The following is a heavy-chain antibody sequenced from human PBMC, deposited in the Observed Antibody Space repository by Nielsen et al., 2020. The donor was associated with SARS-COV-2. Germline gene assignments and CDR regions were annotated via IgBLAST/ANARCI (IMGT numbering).Heavy chain of an antibody. D-gene: IGHD6-6*01. CDR3: ARARSIAARPHGMDV. CDR2: IIPIFGTA. V-gene: IGHV1-69*13. CDR1: GYTFTSYG. Sequence: SVKVSCKASGYTFTSYGISWVRQAPGQGLEWMGGIIPIFGTANYAQKFQGRVTITADESTSTAYMELSSLRSEDTAVYYCARARSIAARPHGMDVWGQGTTVTVSS. J-gene: IGHJ6*02.